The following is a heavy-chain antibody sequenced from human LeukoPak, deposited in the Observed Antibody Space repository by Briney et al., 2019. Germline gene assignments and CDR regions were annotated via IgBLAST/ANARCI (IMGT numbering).Heavy chain of an antibody. CDR1: GGSISYSY. CDR3: ARILTSRAPPHCVWGSSRKGYFDY. Sequence: SETLSLTCTVSGGSISYSYWSWIRQPPGKGLEWIGYIYDSGNTNYNPSLKSRVTISVDTSKNQFSLRLSSVTAADTAVYYCARILTSRAPPHCVWGSSRKGYFDYWGQGTLVTVSS. D-gene: IGHD3-16*02. CDR2: IYDSGNT. J-gene: IGHJ4*02. V-gene: IGHV4-59*01.